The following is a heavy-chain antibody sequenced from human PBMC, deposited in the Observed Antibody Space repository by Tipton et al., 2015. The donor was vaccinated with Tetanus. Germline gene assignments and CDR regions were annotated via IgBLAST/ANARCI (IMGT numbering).Heavy chain of an antibody. CDR1: GFTFTNAW. CDR2: IKSKIDGGAI. Sequence: GFTFTNAWMSWVRQVPGKGLEWVGRIKSKIDGGAIDYAAPMKERFILSIDDSKNMLNLQMNSLKQVDSSVYYWTSSGPGASGGDDWGQGTLVPVSS. D-gene: IGHD3-16*01. J-gene: IGHJ4*02. V-gene: IGHV3-15*01. CDR3: TSSGPGASGGDD.